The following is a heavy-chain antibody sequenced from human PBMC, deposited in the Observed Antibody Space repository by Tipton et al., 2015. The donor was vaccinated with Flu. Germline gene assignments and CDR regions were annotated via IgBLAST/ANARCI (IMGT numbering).Heavy chain of an antibody. V-gene: IGHV1-18*01. CDR1: GGTFSDYA. CDR2: ISAYTGNT. CDR3: ARDLPQGVVVLPPTANFDY. J-gene: IGHJ4*02. D-gene: IGHD3-16*02. Sequence: QSGPEVKKPGSSIKVSCKASGGTFSDYAINWVRQAPGQGLEWMGWISAYTGNTDYAQKVQGRVTMTTDTSTSTAYMELRSLRSDDTAVYYCARDLPQGVVVLPPTANFDYWGQGTLVSVSS.